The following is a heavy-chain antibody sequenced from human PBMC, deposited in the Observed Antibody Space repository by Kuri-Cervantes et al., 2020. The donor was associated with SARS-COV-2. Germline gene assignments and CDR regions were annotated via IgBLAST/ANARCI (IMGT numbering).Heavy chain of an antibody. V-gene: IGHV1-2*02. J-gene: IGHJ4*02. CDR3: ARDWAYVDPGYFDY. CDR1: GYTFTGYY. CDR2: INPNSGGT. Sequence: ASVKVSCKASGYTFTGYYMHWVRQAPGQGLEWMGWINPNSGGTNYAQKFQGRVTMTRDTSISTAYMELSRLRSDDTAVYYCARDWAYVDPGYFDYWGQGTLVTAPQ. D-gene: IGHD3-10*01.